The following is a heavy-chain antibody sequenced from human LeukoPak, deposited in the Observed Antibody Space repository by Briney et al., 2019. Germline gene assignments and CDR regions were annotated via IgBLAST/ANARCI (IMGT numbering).Heavy chain of an antibody. CDR1: SCSFSTFT. J-gene: IGHJ5*02. Sequence: GGSLRLSCAASSCSFSTFTMNWVRQAPGQGLEWLSSISYSGGTTHYADSVKGRFTISRDNAKNSLYLQMNSLRAEDTAVYYCARHRHHRFGELFPWGQGTLVTVSS. V-gene: IGHV3-21*01. D-gene: IGHD3-10*01. CDR2: ISYSGGTT. CDR3: ARHRHHRFGELFP.